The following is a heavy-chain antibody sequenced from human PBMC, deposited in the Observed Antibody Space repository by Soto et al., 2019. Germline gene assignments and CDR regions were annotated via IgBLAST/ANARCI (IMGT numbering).Heavy chain of an antibody. Sequence: PSETLSITCAVYGRSFSGSYWAWIRQPPGTGLEWIGEINQSGSTNYNPSLKSRVTISVDTSKIQFCLKLTSATAADTGVYYCARDKSTGVFDYWGQGTLVTGSS. D-gene: IGHD2-8*02. CDR1: GRSFSGSY. CDR2: INQSGST. J-gene: IGHJ4*02. CDR3: ARDKSTGVFDY. V-gene: IGHV4-34*01.